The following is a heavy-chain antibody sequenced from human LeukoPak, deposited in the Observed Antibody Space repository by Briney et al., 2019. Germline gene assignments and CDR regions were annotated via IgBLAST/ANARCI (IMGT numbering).Heavy chain of an antibody. Sequence: SETLSLTCTVSGGSISSYYWSWIRQPPGKGLEWIGYIYYSGSTNYNPSLKSRVTISVDTSKNQFSLKLSSVTAADTAVYYRARDGGYFDWGNAFDIWGQGTMVTVSS. CDR1: GGSISSYY. D-gene: IGHD3-9*01. CDR3: ARDGGYFDWGNAFDI. CDR2: IYYSGST. J-gene: IGHJ3*02. V-gene: IGHV4-59*01.